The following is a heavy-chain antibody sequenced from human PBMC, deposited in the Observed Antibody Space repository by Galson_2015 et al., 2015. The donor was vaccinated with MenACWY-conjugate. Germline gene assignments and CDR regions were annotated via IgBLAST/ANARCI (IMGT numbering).Heavy chain of an antibody. D-gene: IGHD1-26*01. CDR1: GSNFITYW. J-gene: IGHJ6*02. CDR2: ISPIDSKT. CDR3: ARHPPGGRGTDI. Sequence: QSGSEVKKPGESLQISCKGSGSNFITYWIGWVSQMPGKGLEWVGLISPIDSKTRYSPAFEGQVTISADKSISTAYLQWNSLQAADTAMYYCARHPPGGRGTDIWGPGTTVTASS. V-gene: IGHV5-51*01.